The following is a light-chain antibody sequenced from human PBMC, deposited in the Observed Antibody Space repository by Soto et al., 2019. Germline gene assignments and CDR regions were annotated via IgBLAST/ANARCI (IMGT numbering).Light chain of an antibody. J-gene: IGLJ3*02. CDR1: SGNIANNY. V-gene: IGLV6-57*04. Sequence: NFMLTQPHSVSESPGLTVTISCTRSSGNIANNYVQWYQQRPGSAPTTVIYDDDQRPSGVPDRFSGSIDRSSNSASLTISGLKTEDEADYYCLSYDGSSQGVFGGGTKLTVL. CDR3: LSYDGSSQGV. CDR2: DDD.